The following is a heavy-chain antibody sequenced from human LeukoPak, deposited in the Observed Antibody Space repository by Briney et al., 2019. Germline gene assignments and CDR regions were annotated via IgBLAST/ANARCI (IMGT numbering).Heavy chain of an antibody. J-gene: IGHJ6*03. CDR3: ARAAEQTRRADVWLWVYYYMDV. D-gene: IGHD6-19*01. Sequence: PGGSLRLSCAASGFTFSSYGMHWVRQAPGKGLEWVAFIRYDGSNKYYADSVKGRFTISRDNSKNTLYLQMNSLRAEDTAVYYCARAAEQTRRADVWLWVYYYMDVWGKGTTVTVSS. V-gene: IGHV3-30*02. CDR2: IRYDGSNK. CDR1: GFTFSSYG.